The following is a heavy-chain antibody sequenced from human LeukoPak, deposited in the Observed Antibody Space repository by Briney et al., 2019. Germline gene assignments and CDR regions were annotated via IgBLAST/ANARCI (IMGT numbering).Heavy chain of an antibody. CDR2: INHSGST. CDR3: ARAGKSSSSYYYYYGMDV. J-gene: IGHJ6*02. Sequence: SETLSLTCAVYGGSFSGYYWSWIRQPPGKGLEWIGEINHSGSTNYNPSLKSRVTISVDTSKNQFSPKLSSVTAADTAVYYCARAGKSSSSYYYYYGMDVWGQGTTVTVSS. V-gene: IGHV4-34*01. CDR1: GGSFSGYY. D-gene: IGHD6-6*01.